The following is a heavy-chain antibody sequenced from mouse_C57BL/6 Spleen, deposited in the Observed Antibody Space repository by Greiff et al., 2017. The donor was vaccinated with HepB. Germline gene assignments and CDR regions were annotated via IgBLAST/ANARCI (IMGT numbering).Heavy chain of an antibody. V-gene: IGHV6-6*01. D-gene: IGHD3-1*01. J-gene: IGHJ1*03. Sequence: EVKLVESGGGLVQPGGSMKLSCAASGFSFSDACMDWVRQSPEKGLEWVDEIGNKANNHATYYAESVKGRFTISRDDSKSSVYLQMNSLKAEDTGIYYCARLVAARHWWFDYWGKGTTVTVSS. CDR1: GFSFSDAC. CDR3: ARLVAARHWWFDY. CDR2: IGNKANNHAT.